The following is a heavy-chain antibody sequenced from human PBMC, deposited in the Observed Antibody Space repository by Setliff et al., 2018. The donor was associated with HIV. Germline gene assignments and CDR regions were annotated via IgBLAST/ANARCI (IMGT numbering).Heavy chain of an antibody. D-gene: IGHD6-13*01. V-gene: IGHV3-48*04. Sequence: PGGSLRLSCAASGFTFSDYSMNWFRQTPGKGLEWVSFIHSSSSRIYYADSVKGRFTVSRDNAKNSLYLQMNNLRAEDTAVYYCVKVIPAYGITAAPDYWGQGTLVTVSS. CDR2: IHSSSSRI. CDR3: VKVIPAYGITAAPDY. CDR1: GFTFSDYS. J-gene: IGHJ4*02.